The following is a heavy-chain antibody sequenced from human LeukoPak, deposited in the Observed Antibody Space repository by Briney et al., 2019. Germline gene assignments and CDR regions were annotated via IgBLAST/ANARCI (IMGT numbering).Heavy chain of an antibody. J-gene: IGHJ6*02. CDR2: INPSGGST. D-gene: IGHD6-13*01. V-gene: IGHV1-46*01. CDR3: AKVQRGGCLDSSSCPGGPYGMDV. CDR1: GYTFTSYY. Sequence: ASVKVSCKASGYTFTSYYMHWVRQAPGQGLEWMGIINPSGGSTSYAQKFQGRVTMTRDMSTSTVYMELSSLRSEDTAVYYCAKVQRGGCLDSSSCPGGPYGMDVWGQGTTVTVSS.